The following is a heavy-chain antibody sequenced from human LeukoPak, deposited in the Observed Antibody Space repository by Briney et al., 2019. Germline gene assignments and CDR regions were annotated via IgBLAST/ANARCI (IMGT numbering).Heavy chain of an antibody. V-gene: IGHV1-8*01. J-gene: IGHJ3*02. CDR3: ARVSMSHDAFDI. CDR2: MNPNSGNT. D-gene: IGHD2-21*01. Sequence: ASVKVSCKASGYTFTSYDINWVRQATGQGLEWMGWMNPNSGNTGYAQKLQGRVTMTRNTSISTAYMELSSLRSEDTAVYYCARVSMSHDAFDIWGQGTMVTVSS. CDR1: GYTFTSYD.